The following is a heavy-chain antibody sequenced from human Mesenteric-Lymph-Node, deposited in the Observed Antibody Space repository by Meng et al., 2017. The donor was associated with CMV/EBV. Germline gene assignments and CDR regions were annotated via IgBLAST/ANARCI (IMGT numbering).Heavy chain of an antibody. D-gene: IGHD3-3*01. J-gene: IGHJ5*02. CDR1: TFTSYD. CDR2: MNPNSGNT. V-gene: IGHV1-8*01. CDR3: ARGGYYDFWSGLRNNWFDP. Sequence: TFTSYDINWVRQATGQGLEWMGWMNPNSGNTGYAQKFQGRVTMTRNTSISTAYMELSSLRSEDTAVYYCARGGYYDFWSGLRNNWFDPWGQGTLVTVSS.